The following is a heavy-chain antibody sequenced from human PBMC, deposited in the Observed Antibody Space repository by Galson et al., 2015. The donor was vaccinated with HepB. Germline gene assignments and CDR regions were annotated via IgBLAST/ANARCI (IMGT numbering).Heavy chain of an antibody. CDR1: GFTFNYY. Sequence: SLRLSCAASGFTFNYYMSWVRQAPGKGLEWISYISTTSSSALYADSVKGRFTISRDNSRNSLYLQMNSLRADDTAVYYCARNTPSPGNGAYFDYWGRGALVTGTS. CDR3: ARNTPSPGNGAYFDY. D-gene: IGHD1-14*01. J-gene: IGHJ4*02. V-gene: IGHV3-11*03. CDR2: ISTTSSSA.